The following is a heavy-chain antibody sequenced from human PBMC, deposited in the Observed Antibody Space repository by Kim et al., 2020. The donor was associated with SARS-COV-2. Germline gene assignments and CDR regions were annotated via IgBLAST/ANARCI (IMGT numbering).Heavy chain of an antibody. V-gene: IGHV3-48*02. D-gene: IGHD6-19*01. Sequence: TIYYADSVKGRFTISRDNAKNSLYLQMNSLRDEDTAVYYCARDRSSGWPYWGQGTLVTVSS. CDR2: TI. J-gene: IGHJ4*02. CDR3: ARDRSSGWPY.